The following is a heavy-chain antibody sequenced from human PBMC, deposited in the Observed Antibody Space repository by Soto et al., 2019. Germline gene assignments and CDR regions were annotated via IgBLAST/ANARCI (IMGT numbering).Heavy chain of an antibody. D-gene: IGHD3-9*01. CDR3: ERMTISGPDRIIDY. CDR1: GGSISSYY. V-gene: IGHV4-59*01. J-gene: IGHJ4*02. CDR2: IYYSGST. Sequence: SETLSLTCTVSGGSISSYYWSWIRQPPGKGLEWIGYIYYSGSTNYNPSLKSRVTISVDTSKNQFSLKLSSVTAADTAVYYCERMTISGPDRIIDYWGQGTLVTVSS.